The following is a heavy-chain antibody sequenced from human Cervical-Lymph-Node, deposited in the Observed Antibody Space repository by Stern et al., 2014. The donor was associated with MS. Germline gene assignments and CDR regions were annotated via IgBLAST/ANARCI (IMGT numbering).Heavy chain of an antibody. CDR1: GFTFSFST. Sequence: DQLVESGGGAVQPGRSLRLSCAASGFTFSFSTMHWVRQAPGKGLEWVSTITFDGTGQYYSDSVKGRFTISRVNSENPLSLQLNTPRPDDTAAYYCASGTSNDFGPFDIWGQGAMVTVSS. CDR3: ASGTSNDFGPFDI. J-gene: IGHJ3*02. CDR2: ITFDGTGQ. V-gene: IGHV3-30*04. D-gene: IGHD1-1*01.